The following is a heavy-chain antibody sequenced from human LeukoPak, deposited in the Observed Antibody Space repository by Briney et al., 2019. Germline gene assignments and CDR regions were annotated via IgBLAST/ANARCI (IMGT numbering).Heavy chain of an antibody. Sequence: PGGSLRLSCAASGFTFSSYGMHWVRQAPGKGLEWVAFIRYDGSNKYYADSVKGRFTISRDNSKNTLYLQMNSLRAEDTAVYYCAKVSSSFMITFGGVTFDYWGQGTLVTVSS. CDR2: IRYDGSNK. J-gene: IGHJ4*02. CDR3: AKVSSSFMITFGGVTFDY. D-gene: IGHD3-16*01. V-gene: IGHV3-30*02. CDR1: GFTFSSYG.